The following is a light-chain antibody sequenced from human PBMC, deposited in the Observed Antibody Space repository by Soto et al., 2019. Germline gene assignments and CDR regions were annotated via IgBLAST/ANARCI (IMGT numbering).Light chain of an antibody. CDR2: EVT. J-gene: IGLJ2*01. Sequence: QSVLTQPPSASGSPGQSVTISCAGTYSDIGDYNYVSWYQQHPDEVPKLIIYEVTKRPSGVPDRFSGSKSGYTASLTVSDLQPADEAVYYCSSYSGTNSNVIFGGGTKLTVL. CDR1: YSDIGDYNY. V-gene: IGLV2-8*01. CDR3: SSYSGTNSNVI.